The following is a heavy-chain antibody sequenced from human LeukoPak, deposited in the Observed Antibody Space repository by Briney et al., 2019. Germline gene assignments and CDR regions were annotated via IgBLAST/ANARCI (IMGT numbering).Heavy chain of an antibody. CDR1: GFTVSSNY. J-gene: IGHJ4*02. Sequence: GGSLRLSCAASGFTVSSNYMSWVRQAPGKGLEWVSAISGSGGSTYYADSVKGRFTISRDNSKNTLYLQMNSLRAEDTAVYYCAKDEGIAVAPAGDYFDYWGQGTLVTVSS. CDR2: ISGSGGST. V-gene: IGHV3-23*01. CDR3: AKDEGIAVAPAGDYFDY. D-gene: IGHD6-19*01.